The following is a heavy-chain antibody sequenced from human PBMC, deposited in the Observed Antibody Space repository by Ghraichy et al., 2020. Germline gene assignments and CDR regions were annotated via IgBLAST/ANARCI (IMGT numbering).Heavy chain of an antibody. V-gene: IGHV3-53*01. CDR3: ARGAPFDY. CDR1: GFTVSSNY. Sequence: GESLNISCAASGFTVSSNYMSWVRQAPGKGLEWVSVIYSGGSTYYADSVKGRFTISRDNSKNTLYLQMNSLRAEDTAVYYCARGAPFDYWGQGTLVTVSS. CDR2: IYSGGST. J-gene: IGHJ4*02.